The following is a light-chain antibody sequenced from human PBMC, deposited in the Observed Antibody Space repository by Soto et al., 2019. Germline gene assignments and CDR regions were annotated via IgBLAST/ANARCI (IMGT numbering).Light chain of an antibody. CDR2: GAS. J-gene: IGKJ4*01. CDR3: QQYSNLPLT. CDR1: QSLSGSR. V-gene: IGKV3-20*01. Sequence: EIVLTQSPATLSLSPGERATLSCRASQSLSGSRLAWYQQKPGLGPRVLVYGASSRAPGIPDRFSGSGSGTDFTLTISRLEPEDFAVYYCQQYSNLPLTFGGGNKVDVK.